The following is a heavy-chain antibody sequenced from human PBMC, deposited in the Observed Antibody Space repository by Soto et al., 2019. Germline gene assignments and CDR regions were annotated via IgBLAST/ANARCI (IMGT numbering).Heavy chain of an antibody. Sequence: EVQLVESGGGLVQPGRSLRLSCAASGFTFDDFAMHWVRQAPGKGLEWVSGINWNSGDINYADSVKGRFTISRDNAKNSLYLQMNSPRAEDTALYYCAKDYAGYYYYIDVWGKGTTVTVSS. CDR1: GFTFDDFA. CDR3: AKDYAGYYYYIDV. V-gene: IGHV3-9*01. J-gene: IGHJ6*03. CDR2: INWNSGDI.